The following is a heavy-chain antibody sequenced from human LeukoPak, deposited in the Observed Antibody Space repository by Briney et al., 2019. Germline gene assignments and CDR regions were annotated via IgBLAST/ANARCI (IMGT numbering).Heavy chain of an antibody. Sequence: PGGSLRLSCEASGFNFRNYAMRWVRQSPDKGLEWISMIRSNGDTTHYSDSVRGRFSISRDNSKNTVYLQMNSLRAEDTAVYYCAKGGTWKTEGGYFDYWGQGTLVAVSS. D-gene: IGHD1-1*01. CDR3: AKGGTWKTEGGYFDY. J-gene: IGHJ4*02. CDR1: GFNFRNYA. CDR2: IRSNGDTT. V-gene: IGHV3-23*01.